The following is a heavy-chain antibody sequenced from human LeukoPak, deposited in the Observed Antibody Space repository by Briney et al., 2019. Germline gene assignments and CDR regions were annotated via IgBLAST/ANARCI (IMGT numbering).Heavy chain of an antibody. CDR3: ARAEWAAVDY. J-gene: IGHJ4*02. CDR2: IYYSGST. Sequence: SETLSLTCTVSGGSISSGDYYWSWIRQPPGKGLEWIGYIYYSGSTYYNPSLKSRVTISVDTSENQFSLKLSSVTAADTAVYYCARAEWAAVDYWGQGTLVTVSS. D-gene: IGHD1-14*01. V-gene: IGHV4-30-4*08. CDR1: GGSISSGDYY.